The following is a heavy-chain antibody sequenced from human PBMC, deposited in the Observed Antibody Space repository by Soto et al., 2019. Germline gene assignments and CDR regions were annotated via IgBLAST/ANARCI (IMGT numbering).Heavy chain of an antibody. D-gene: IGHD4-4*01. CDR3: TRHTVDY. Sequence: EVQLVESGGGLVQPGGSLKLSCAASGFSFSDSAIHWVRQASGKGLEWVGRTRSKVHSYATAFAASVKGRFTISRDDSKNTVYLQMNSLKTEDTAVYYCTRHTVDYWGQGTLVTVSS. CDR2: TRSKVHSYAT. CDR1: GFSFSDSA. J-gene: IGHJ4*02. V-gene: IGHV3-73*02.